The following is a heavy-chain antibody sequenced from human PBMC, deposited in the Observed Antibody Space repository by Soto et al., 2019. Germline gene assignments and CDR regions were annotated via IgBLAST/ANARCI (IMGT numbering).Heavy chain of an antibody. V-gene: IGHV4-4*07. Sequence: ETLSLTCTVSGGSISSYYWRWIRQPAGKGLEWIGRIYTSGSTNYNPSLKSRVTMSVDTSKNQFSLKLSSVTAADTAVYYCARVQQLWGGVYGMDVWGQGTTVTVSS. J-gene: IGHJ6*02. CDR2: IYTSGST. D-gene: IGHD6-13*01. CDR3: ARVQQLWGGVYGMDV. CDR1: GGSISSYY.